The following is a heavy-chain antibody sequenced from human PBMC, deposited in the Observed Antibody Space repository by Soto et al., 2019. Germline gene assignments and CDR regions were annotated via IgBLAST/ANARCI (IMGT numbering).Heavy chain of an antibody. D-gene: IGHD2-15*01. J-gene: IGHJ5*02. CDR2: MYYGGRT. Sequence: PSETLSLTGTVSGGSISSYYWSWIRQPPGKGLEWIGYMYYGGRTNHNPSLKSRVTISVDTSKMQVSLKLSSVTAADTDVYFCARGTPSPLIVRSSRGPWFDPWGQGTLVTVS. CDR1: GGSISSYY. V-gene: IGHV4-59*08. CDR3: ARGTPSPLIVRSSRGPWFDP.